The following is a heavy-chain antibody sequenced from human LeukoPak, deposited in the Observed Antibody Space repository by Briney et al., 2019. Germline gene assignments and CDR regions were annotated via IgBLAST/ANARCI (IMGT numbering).Heavy chain of an antibody. D-gene: IGHD3-3*01. J-gene: IGHJ4*02. CDR2: IYFSGST. CDR1: GGSISSSSYY. Sequence: PSETLSLTCAVSGGSISSSSYYWGWIRQPPGKDLEWIGSIYFSGSTYYNPSLKSRVTISVDKSKNQFSLKLSSVTAADTAVYYCASLRERSYYARGFDYWGQGTLVTVSS. V-gene: IGHV4-39*01. CDR3: ASLRERSYYARGFDY.